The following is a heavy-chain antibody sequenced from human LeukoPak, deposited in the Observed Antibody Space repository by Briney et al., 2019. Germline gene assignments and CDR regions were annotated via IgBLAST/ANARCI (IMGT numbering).Heavy chain of an antibody. V-gene: IGHV3-33*01. CDR2: IWYDGSNK. CDR1: GFTFSSNG. D-gene: IGHD3-22*01. J-gene: IGHJ4*02. CDR3: ARDPSDYYDSSGYYYCFDY. Sequence: GRSLRLSCAASGFTFSSNGMHWVRQAPGKGLEWVAVIWYDGSNKYYADSVKGRFTISRDNSKNTLYLQMNSLRAEDTAVYYCARDPSDYYDSSGYYYCFDYWGQGTLVTVSS.